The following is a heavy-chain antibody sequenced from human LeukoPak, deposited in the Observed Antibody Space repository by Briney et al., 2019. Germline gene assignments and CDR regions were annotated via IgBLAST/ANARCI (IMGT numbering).Heavy chain of an antibody. CDR1: GGTFSSYA. CDR3: ARDSRETAAGGN. CDR2: IIPILGIA. J-gene: IGHJ4*02. V-gene: IGHV1-69*04. D-gene: IGHD6-13*01. Sequence: ASVKVSCKASGGTFSSYAISWVRQAPGQGLEWMGRIIPILGIANYAQKFQGRATITADKSTSTAYMELSSLRSEDTAVYYCARDSRETAAGGNWGQGTLVTVSS.